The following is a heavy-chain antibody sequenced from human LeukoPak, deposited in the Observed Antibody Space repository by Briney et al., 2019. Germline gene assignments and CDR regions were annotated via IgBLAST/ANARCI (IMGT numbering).Heavy chain of an antibody. J-gene: IGHJ6*03. CDR1: GYTFTSYD. Sequence: ASVNVSCNASGYTFTSYDINWVRQPPGQGLEWMGRISAYNGNTNYAQKFQGRVTMTADTSTSTAYMELRRLRSDDTAVYYCARWGKGVTCKPYYYYMAVWGKGTTVTVSS. CDR2: ISAYNGNT. CDR3: ARWGKGVTCKPYYYYMAV. D-gene: IGHD3-16*01. V-gene: IGHV1-18*01.